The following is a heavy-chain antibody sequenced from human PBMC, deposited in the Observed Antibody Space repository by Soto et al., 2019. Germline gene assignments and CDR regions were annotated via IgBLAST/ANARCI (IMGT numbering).Heavy chain of an antibody. J-gene: IGHJ4*01. Sequence: GESLKISCKGSGHIFSNYWIGWVRQMPGKGLEWMGIIYPGDSDTRYSPSFQGQVTITVDKSINTAYLQWSRLKASDTAVYYCARDSGYGSGASVNHYLDYWGHGTLVTVSS. CDR2: IYPGDSDT. CDR3: ARDSGYGSGASVNHYLDY. D-gene: IGHD3-10*01. V-gene: IGHV5-51*01. CDR1: GHIFSNYW.